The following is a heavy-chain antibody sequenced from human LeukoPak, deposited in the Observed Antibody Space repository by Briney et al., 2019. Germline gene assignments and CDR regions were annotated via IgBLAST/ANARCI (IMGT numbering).Heavy chain of an antibody. J-gene: IGHJ4*02. Sequence: SETLSLTCTVSGGSISSYYWSWIRQPPGKGLEWIGYIYYSGSTNYNPSLKSRVTISVDTSKNQFSLKLSSVTAADTAVYYCARLLHPRTTADNWGQGTLVTVSS. D-gene: IGHD4-17*01. V-gene: IGHV4-59*08. CDR2: IYYSGST. CDR1: GGSISSYY. CDR3: ARLLHPRTTADN.